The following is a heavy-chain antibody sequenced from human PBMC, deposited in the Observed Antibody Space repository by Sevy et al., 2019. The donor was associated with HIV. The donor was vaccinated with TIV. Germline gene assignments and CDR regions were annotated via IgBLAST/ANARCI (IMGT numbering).Heavy chain of an antibody. J-gene: IGHJ3*02. CDR1: GFTFSSYS. CDR3: ASLPWVELWFFPNDAFDI. V-gene: IGHV3-48*01. CDR2: ISSSSSTI. Sequence: GGSLRLSCAASGFTFSSYSMNWVRQAPGKGLEWVSYISSSSSTIYYADSVKGRFTISRDNAKNSLYLQMNSLRAEDTAVYYCASLPWVELWFFPNDAFDIWGQGTMVTVSS. D-gene: IGHD3-10*01.